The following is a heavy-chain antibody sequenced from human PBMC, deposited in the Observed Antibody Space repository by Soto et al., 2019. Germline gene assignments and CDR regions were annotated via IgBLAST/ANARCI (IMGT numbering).Heavy chain of an antibody. CDR1: GFTFSSYA. CDR2: ISGSGGST. J-gene: IGHJ6*02. V-gene: IGHV3-23*01. Sequence: GGSLRLSCAASGFTFSSYAMSWVRQAPGKGLEWVSAISGSGGSTYYADSVKGRFTISRDNSKNTLYLQMNSLRAEDTAVYYCAKWDIVRRYYGMDVWGQGTTVTVSS. CDR3: AKWDIVRRYYGMDV. D-gene: IGHD5-12*01.